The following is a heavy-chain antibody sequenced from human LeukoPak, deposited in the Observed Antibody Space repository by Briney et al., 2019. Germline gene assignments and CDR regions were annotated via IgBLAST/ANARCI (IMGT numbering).Heavy chain of an antibody. D-gene: IGHD5-18*01. V-gene: IGHV4-34*01. Sequence: SETLSLTCAVYGGSFSGYYWSWIRQPPGKGLEWIGEINHSGSTNYNPSLKSRVTISVDTSKNQFSLKLSSVTAADTAVYYCAKVANSYDADYWGQGTLVTVSS. J-gene: IGHJ4*02. CDR3: AKVANSYDADY. CDR1: GGSFSGYY. CDR2: INHSGST.